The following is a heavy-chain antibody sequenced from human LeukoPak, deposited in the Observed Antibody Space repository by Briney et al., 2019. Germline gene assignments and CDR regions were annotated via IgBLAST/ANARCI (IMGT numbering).Heavy chain of an antibody. D-gene: IGHD3-22*01. CDR3: AIHPSDSSGYFSY. Sequence: ASVKVSCKASGYTFSSCAINWVRQAPGQGLEYMGWIDTKTGNPTYAQGFTGRFVFSLDTSVSTAYLQISSLKAEDTAVYYCAIHPSDSSGYFSYWGQGALVTVSS. CDR1: GYTFSSCA. V-gene: IGHV7-4-1*02. J-gene: IGHJ4*02. CDR2: IDTKTGNP.